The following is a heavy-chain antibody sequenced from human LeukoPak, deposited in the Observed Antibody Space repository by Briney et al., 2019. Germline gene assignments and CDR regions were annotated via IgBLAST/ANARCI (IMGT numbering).Heavy chain of an antibody. CDR2: INPIFGTA. J-gene: IGHJ4*02. V-gene: IGHV1-69*05. Sequence: ASVKVSCKASGYTFTSYGVSWVRQAPGQGLEWMGGINPIFGTANYAQRLQGRVTITTDESTSTAYMELSSLRSEDTAVYYCARVTGVDFCRFDYWGQGTLVTVSS. CDR1: GYTFTSYG. CDR3: ARVTGVDFCRFDY. D-gene: IGHD3/OR15-3a*01.